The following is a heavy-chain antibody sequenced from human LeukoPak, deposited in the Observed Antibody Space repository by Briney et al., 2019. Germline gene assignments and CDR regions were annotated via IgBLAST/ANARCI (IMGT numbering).Heavy chain of an antibody. V-gene: IGHV3-20*01. D-gene: IGHD3-10*01. J-gene: IGHJ5*02. CDR1: GFTFDDYG. CDR2: INWNGGST. Sequence: GGSLRLSCAASGFTFDDYGMSWVRHAPGKGLEWVSGINWNGGSTGYADSVKGRFTISRDNAKNSLYLQMNSLRAEDTALYHCARGRNYYGSGSYSGNWFDPWGQGTLVTVSS. CDR3: ARGRNYYGSGSYSGNWFDP.